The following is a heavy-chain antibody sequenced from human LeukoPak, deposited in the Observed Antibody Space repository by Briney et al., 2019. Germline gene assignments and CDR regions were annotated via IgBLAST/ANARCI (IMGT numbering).Heavy chain of an antibody. CDR2: ITGSTRTT. V-gene: IGHV3-23*01. Sequence: PGGSLRLSCAASGFLFNSYGMSWVRQAPGQGLEWVSSITGSTRTTYYTDSVKGRFIISRDNSKNSLYLQMNSLRAEDTAVYYCAKDGGSDPDSFDIWGQGTMVTVSS. CDR1: GFLFNSYG. J-gene: IGHJ3*02. CDR3: AKDGGSDPDSFDI. D-gene: IGHD2-15*01.